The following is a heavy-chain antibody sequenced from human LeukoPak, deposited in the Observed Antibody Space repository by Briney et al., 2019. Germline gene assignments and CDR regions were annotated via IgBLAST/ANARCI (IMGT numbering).Heavy chain of an antibody. J-gene: IGHJ4*02. CDR1: GFTFSSYA. D-gene: IGHD5-18*01. Sequence: GGSLRLSCAASGFTFSSYAMHWVRQAPGKGLEWVAVISYDGSNKYYADSVKGRFTISRDNSKNTLYLQMNSLRAEDTAVYYCAKDLSDPVMVIDSWGQGTLVTVSS. CDR2: ISYDGSNK. CDR3: AKDLSDPVMVIDS. V-gene: IGHV3-30-3*01.